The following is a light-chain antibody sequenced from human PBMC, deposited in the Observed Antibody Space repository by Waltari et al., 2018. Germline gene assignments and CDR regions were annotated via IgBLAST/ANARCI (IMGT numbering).Light chain of an antibody. V-gene: IGKV1-9*01. Sequence: DIQLTQSPSFLSASVGDNFTFTCRASQGMSVYVAWYQQKPNKAPKLLINAPSTLQSGVPSRFSGCTSGTELTLTISRLQPEDFATYFCQHVYSYPVTFGGGPTLDI. CDR3: QHVYSYPVT. J-gene: IGKJ4*01. CDR2: APS. CDR1: QGMSVY.